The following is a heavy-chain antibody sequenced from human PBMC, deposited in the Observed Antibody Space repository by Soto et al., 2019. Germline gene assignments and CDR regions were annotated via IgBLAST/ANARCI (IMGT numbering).Heavy chain of an antibody. Sequence: SETLSLTCTVSGGSISSYYWSWIRQPPGKGLEWIGYISYSGSTNYNPSLKSRVTISVDTSKNQFSLKLSSVTAADTAVYYCVRLQLWSFDIWGQGTMVTVSS. CDR2: ISYSGST. CDR1: GGSISSYY. D-gene: IGHD5-18*01. V-gene: IGHV4-59*01. CDR3: VRLQLWSFDI. J-gene: IGHJ3*02.